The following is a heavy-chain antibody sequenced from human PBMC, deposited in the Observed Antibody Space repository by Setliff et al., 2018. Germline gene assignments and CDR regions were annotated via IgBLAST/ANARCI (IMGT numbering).Heavy chain of an antibody. CDR2: IYPGDSDT. J-gene: IGHJ3*02. V-gene: IGHV5-51*01. Sequence: GESLKISCKGSGYSFTSYWIGWVRQMPGKGLEWMGIIYPGDSDTRYSPSSQGQVTISADKSISTAYLQWSSLKASDTAMYHCARLTYYYDSSGLNAFDIWGQGTMVTVSS. D-gene: IGHD3-22*01. CDR3: ARLTYYYDSSGLNAFDI. CDR1: GYSFTSYW.